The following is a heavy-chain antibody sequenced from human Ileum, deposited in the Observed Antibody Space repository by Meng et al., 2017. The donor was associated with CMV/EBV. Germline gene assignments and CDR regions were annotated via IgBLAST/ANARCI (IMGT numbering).Heavy chain of an antibody. CDR2: IFPNTGGT. CDR3: AVFPYISTSMAY. D-gene: IGHD2-2*01. Sequence: CKASGYTFTAYHIHWVRQAPGQGLEWMGWIFPNTGGTKYAQKFQARVTMTRDMSISTAYMELSSLRSDDTAIYYCAVFPYISTSMAYWGQGALVTVS. V-gene: IGHV1-2*02. CDR1: GYTFTAYH. J-gene: IGHJ4*02.